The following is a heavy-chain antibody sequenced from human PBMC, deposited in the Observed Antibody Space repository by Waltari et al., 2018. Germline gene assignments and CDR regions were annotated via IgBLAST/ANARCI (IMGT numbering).Heavy chain of an antibody. CDR1: GYTFTGYY. CDR2: FNPNMGGT. D-gene: IGHD1-26*01. Sequence: QVQLVQSGAEVKKPGASVKVSCKASGYTFTGYYMHWVRQAPGQGLEWMGWFNPNMGGTNYAQKFQGRVTMTRDRSISTAYMELSRLRSDDTAVYYGAREIGVGANLGYFQHWGQGTLVTVSS. CDR3: AREIGVGANLGYFQH. J-gene: IGHJ1*01. V-gene: IGHV1-2*02.